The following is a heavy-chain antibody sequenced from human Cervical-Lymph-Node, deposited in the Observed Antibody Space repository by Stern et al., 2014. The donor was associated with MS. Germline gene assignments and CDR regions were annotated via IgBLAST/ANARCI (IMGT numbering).Heavy chain of an antibody. CDR1: GYRFTTSW. V-gene: IGHV5-51*03. CDR2: IYPGDSDT. D-gene: IGHD3-3*01. J-gene: IGHJ4*02. CDR3: ARTLTYDFWSAVDY. Sequence: VQLGQSGAEVKKPGDSLKISCKGSGYRFTTSWIGWVRQMPGKGLEWMGIIYPGDSDTRYSPSFQGQVTISADKSINTAYLQWSSLKASDTAMYYCARTLTYDFWSAVDYWGQGTQVTVSS.